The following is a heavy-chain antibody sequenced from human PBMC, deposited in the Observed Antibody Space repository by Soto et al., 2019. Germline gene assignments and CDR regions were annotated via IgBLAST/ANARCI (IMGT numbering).Heavy chain of an antibody. J-gene: IGHJ6*02. CDR1: GFTFSSYA. CDR2: ITRNSDI. D-gene: IGHD2-21*02. V-gene: IGHV3-21*01. CDR3: AREETAWPLAYGLDV. Sequence: GGSLRLSCAASGFTFSSYAMSWVRQAPGKGLEWVSAITRNSDIYYADSVEGRFTISRDNAQNSVSLQMNSLRAEDTAVYYCAREETAWPLAYGLDVWGQGTTVTV.